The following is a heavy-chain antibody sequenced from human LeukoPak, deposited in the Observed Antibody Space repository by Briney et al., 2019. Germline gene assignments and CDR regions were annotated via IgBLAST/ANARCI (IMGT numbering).Heavy chain of an antibody. Sequence: ASVKVSCKASGYTLTSYAMHWVRQAPGQRLEWKGSINAGNGNTKYSQKFQGRVTITRDTSASTAYMELSSLRSEDTAVYYCARGGLRLDYGENFDYWGQGTLVTVSS. CDR2: INAGNGNT. CDR3: ARGGLRLDYGENFDY. D-gene: IGHD4-17*01. J-gene: IGHJ4*02. V-gene: IGHV1-3*01. CDR1: GYTLTSYA.